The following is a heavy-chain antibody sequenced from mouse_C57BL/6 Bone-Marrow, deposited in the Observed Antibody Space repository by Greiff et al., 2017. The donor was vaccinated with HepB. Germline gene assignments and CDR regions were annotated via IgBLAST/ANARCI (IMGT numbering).Heavy chain of an antibody. CDR2: ISSGGDYI. CDR1: GFTFSSYA. D-gene: IGHD2-1*01. Sequence: EVHLVESGEGLVKPGGSLKLSCAASGFTFSSYAMSWVRQTPEKRLEWVAYISSGGDYIYYADTVKGRFTISRDNARNTLYLQMSSLKSEDTAMYYCTRGWYPAWFAYWGQGTLVTVSA. CDR3: TRGWYPAWFAY. J-gene: IGHJ3*01. V-gene: IGHV5-9-1*02.